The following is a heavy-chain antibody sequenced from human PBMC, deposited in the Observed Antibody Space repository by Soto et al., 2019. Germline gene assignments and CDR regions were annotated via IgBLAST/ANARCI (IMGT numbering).Heavy chain of an antibody. CDR1: GDIFTNFD. D-gene: IGHD3-3*02. V-gene: IGHV1-8*01. CDR2: MRANSGDT. CDR3: ARYIYGQGFQA. Sequence: QVQLVQPGAEVRKPGPSVKVSCKASGDIFTNFDFNWVRQATGQGLEWIGRMRANSGDTGHDQKFQGRVRMTRDTSMSTASMALSSLRAEYTAVYYCARYIYGQGFQAWGQGTLVFVSS. J-gene: IGHJ5*02.